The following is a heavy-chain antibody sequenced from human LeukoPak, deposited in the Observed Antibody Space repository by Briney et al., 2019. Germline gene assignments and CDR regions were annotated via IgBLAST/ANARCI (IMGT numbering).Heavy chain of an antibody. Sequence: SETLSLTCAVYGGSFSGYSWTWIRQPPGKWLEWIGEINHSGSTNYNPSLKSRVTISLDTSKNQFSLKLSSVTAADTAVYYCARQKGLAVAGHYYFYYYMDVWGKGTTVTVSS. CDR1: GGSFSGYS. CDR2: INHSGST. D-gene: IGHD6-19*01. CDR3: ARQKGLAVAGHYYFYYYMDV. V-gene: IGHV4-34*01. J-gene: IGHJ6*03.